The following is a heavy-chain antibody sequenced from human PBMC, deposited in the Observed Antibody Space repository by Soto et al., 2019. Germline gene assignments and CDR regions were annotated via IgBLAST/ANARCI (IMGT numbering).Heavy chain of an antibody. Sequence: PWETLSLTCTVSGGSISSSSYYWGWIRQPPGKGLEWIGSIYYSGSTYYNPSLKSRVTISVDTSKNQFSLKLSSVTAADTAVYYCARLPSGSYYEYWGQGTLVTVSS. CDR2: IYYSGST. J-gene: IGHJ4*02. D-gene: IGHD1-26*01. V-gene: IGHV4-39*01. CDR1: GGSISSSSYY. CDR3: ARLPSGSYYEY.